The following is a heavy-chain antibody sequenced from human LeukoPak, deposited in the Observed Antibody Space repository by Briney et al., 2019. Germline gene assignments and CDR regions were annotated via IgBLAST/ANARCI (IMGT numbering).Heavy chain of an antibody. CDR3: ANNGGYCSGGSCGDAFDI. J-gene: IGHJ3*02. Sequence: SETLSLTCGVSGGSISTTNWWTWVRQPPGEGLEWIGEVHLSGRTHYNPSLESRVTMSVDMSENHISLRLTSVTAADTAVYYCANNGGYCSGGSCGDAFDIWGQGTMVTVSS. CDR1: GGSISTTNW. D-gene: IGHD2-15*01. V-gene: IGHV4-4*02. CDR2: VHLSGRT.